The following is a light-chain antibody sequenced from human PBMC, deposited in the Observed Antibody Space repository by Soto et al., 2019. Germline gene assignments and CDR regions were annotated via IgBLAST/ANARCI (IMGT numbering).Light chain of an antibody. CDR1: QTISSW. CDR2: KES. J-gene: IGKJ1*01. Sequence: DIQMTQSPSTLSGSVGDRVTITCRASQTISSWLAWYQQKPGKAPKLLIYKESTLKSGVPSRFSGSGSGTEFTLTINSLQPDDFATYYCQHYNSYSEAFGQGTKVELK. CDR3: QHYNSYSEA. V-gene: IGKV1-5*03.